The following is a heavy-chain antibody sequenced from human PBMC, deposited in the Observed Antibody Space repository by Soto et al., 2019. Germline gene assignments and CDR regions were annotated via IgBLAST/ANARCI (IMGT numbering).Heavy chain of an antibody. CDR1: GFTFSSYG. J-gene: IGHJ4*02. V-gene: IGHV3-30*18. CDR2: ISYDGSNK. Sequence: VQLVESGGGVVQPGRSLRLSCAASGFTFSSYGMHWVRQAPGKGLEWVAVISYDGSNKYYADSVKGRFTISRDNSKNTLYLQMNSLRAEDTAVYYCAKDPTYYDFWSGYPTDRDFDYWGQGTLVTVSS. CDR3: AKDPTYYDFWSGYPTDRDFDY. D-gene: IGHD3-3*01.